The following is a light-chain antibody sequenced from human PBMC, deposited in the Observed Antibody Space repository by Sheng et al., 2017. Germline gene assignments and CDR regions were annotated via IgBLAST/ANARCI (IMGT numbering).Light chain of an antibody. Sequence: ETVLTQSPATLSLSPGERATLSCRASQSVSSYLAWYQHKPGQAPRLLIYDASNRATGIPARFSGSGSGTDFTLTISSLEPEDFAVYYCQQRGNWPTFGGGTKVDIK. CDR3: QQRGNWPT. V-gene: IGKV3-11*01. CDR2: DAS. J-gene: IGKJ4*01. CDR1: QSVSSY.